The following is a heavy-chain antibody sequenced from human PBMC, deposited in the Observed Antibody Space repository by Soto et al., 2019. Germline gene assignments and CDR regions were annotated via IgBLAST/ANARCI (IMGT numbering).Heavy chain of an antibody. CDR3: AKDSPRSSGWPPYFDY. V-gene: IGHV3-23*01. CDR1: GFTFSSYA. D-gene: IGHD6-19*01. CDR2: ISGSGGST. J-gene: IGHJ4*02. Sequence: QPGGSLRLSCAASGFTFSSYAMSWVRQAPGKGLEWVSAISGSGGSTYYADSVKGRFTISRDNSKNTLYLQMNSLRAEDTAVYYCAKDSPRSSGWPPYFDYWGQGTLVTVSS.